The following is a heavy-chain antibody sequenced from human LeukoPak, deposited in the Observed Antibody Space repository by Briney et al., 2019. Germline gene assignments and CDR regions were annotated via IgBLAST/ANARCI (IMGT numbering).Heavy chain of an antibody. CDR2: MYYSGST. V-gene: IGHV4-59*01. CDR3: ARSAADYDFWSGYYVAYGMDV. J-gene: IGHJ6*02. D-gene: IGHD3-3*01. CDR1: GGSISSYY. Sequence: SETLSLTCTISGGSISSYYWSWIRQPPGKRLEWIAYMYYSGSTKYNPSLKSRVTISVHTSKNQFSLKLSSVTAADTAVYYCARSAADYDFWSGYYVAYGMDVWGQGTTVTVSS.